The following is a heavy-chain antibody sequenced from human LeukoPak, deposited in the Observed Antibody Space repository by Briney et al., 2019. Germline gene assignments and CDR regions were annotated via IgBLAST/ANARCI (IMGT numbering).Heavy chain of an antibody. CDR3: ARGGGITMIRVHIDY. D-gene: IGHD3-22*01. CDR1: GYTFTGYY. J-gene: IGHJ4*02. V-gene: IGHV1-18*04. Sequence: GASVKVSCKASGYTFTGYYMHWVRQAPGQGLEWMGWISAYNGNTNYAQKLQGRVTMTTDTSTSTAYMELRSLRSDDTAVYYCARGGGITMIRVHIDYWGQGTLVTVSS. CDR2: ISAYNGNT.